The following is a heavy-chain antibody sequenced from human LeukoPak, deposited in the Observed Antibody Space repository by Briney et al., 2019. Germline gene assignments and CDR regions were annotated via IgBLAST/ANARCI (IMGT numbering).Heavy chain of an antibody. CDR2: IYYSGST. V-gene: IGHV4-31*03. CDR1: GGSISSGGYY. CDR3: ARDPDGSFFDY. Sequence: KASETLSLTCTVSGGSISSGGYYWSWIRQHPGKGLEWIGYIYYSGSTYYNPSLKSRVTISVDTSKNQFSLKLSSVTAADTAVYYCARDPDGSFFDYWGQGTLVTVSS. J-gene: IGHJ4*02. D-gene: IGHD2-15*01.